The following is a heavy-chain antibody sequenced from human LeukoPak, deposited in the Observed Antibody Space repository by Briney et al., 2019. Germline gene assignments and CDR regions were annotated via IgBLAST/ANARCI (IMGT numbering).Heavy chain of an antibody. D-gene: IGHD6-13*01. CDR3: ARGRVSSSSRYSTYYYYFYMDV. Sequence: SETLSLTCTVSDDSITIYYWTWIRQPPGKGLEWIGYIDHTGSTNYNPSLNSRVTISRDTSKNHFSLELSSVTAADTAVYFCARGRVSSSSRYSTYYYYFYMDVWGKGTTVTVSS. V-gene: IGHV4-59*01. J-gene: IGHJ6*03. CDR1: DDSITIYY. CDR2: IDHTGST.